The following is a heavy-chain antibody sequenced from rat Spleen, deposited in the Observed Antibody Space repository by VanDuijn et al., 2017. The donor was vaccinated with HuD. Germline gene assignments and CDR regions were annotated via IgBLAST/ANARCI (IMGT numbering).Heavy chain of an antibody. CDR1: GFSLTSYN. D-gene: IGHD1-2*01. J-gene: IGHJ2*01. CDR3: ARDPYSKPFDY. V-gene: IGHV2-41*01. CDR2: IWNSGGT. Sequence: QVQLKESGPGLVQPSQTLSLTCTVAGFSLTSYNVHWVRQFPGKGLEWMGVIWNSGGTRYNSALKSRLSISKDTSKSQVFLKMNSLQPEDTATYYCARDPYSKPFDYWGQGVMVTVSS.